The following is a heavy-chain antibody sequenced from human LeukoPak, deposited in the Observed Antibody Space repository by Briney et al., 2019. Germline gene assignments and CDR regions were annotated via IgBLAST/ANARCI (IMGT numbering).Heavy chain of an antibody. D-gene: IGHD6-19*01. V-gene: IGHV3-30*02. CDR2: IRYDGSNK. J-gene: IGHJ4*02. CDR3: ANGGSGWSFLDY. CDR1: GFTFSSYG. Sequence: QSGRSLRLSCEASGFTFSSYGMHWVRQAPGKGLEWVAFIRYDGSNKYYADSVKGRFTISRDNSKNTLYLQMNSLRAEDTAVYYCANGGSGWSFLDYWGQGTLVTVSS.